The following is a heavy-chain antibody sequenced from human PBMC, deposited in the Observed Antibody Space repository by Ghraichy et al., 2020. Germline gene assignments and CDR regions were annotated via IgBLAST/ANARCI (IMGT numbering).Heavy chain of an antibody. J-gene: IGHJ4*02. CDR3: ARQEAGVFSGSNWSFDY. V-gene: IGHV3-33*01. D-gene: IGHD1-26*01. Sequence: GGSLRLSCAASGFTFSSYGMHWVRQAPGKGLEWVAVIRFDGSNKYYADSVKGRFTISRDNSKNTLFLQMNSLRAEDTAVYYCARQEAGVFSGSNWSFDYWGQGTLVTVSS. CDR2: IRFDGSNK. CDR1: GFTFSSYG.